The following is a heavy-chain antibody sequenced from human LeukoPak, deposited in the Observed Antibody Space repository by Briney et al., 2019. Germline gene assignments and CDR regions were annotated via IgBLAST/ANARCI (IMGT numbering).Heavy chain of an antibody. CDR3: AVGATDY. Sequence: GASVKVSCKASGGTFSSYTISWVRQAPGQGLEWMGIINPSGADTSHAPKFQGRVTMTWDTSTSTAYMELNSLRSEDTAVYYCAVGATDYWGQGTLVTVSS. V-gene: IGHV1-46*03. CDR1: GGTFSSYT. D-gene: IGHD1-26*01. J-gene: IGHJ4*02. CDR2: INPSGADT.